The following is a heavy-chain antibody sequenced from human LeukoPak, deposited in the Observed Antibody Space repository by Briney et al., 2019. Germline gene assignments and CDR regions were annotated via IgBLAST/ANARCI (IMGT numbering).Heavy chain of an antibody. CDR2: INPGDSDT. D-gene: IGHD6-13*01. CDR1: GRGLSTHY. CDR3: ATVPRIPAVGNTEYFRH. V-gene: IGHV5-51*01. Sequence: KLGESLKISCQDFGRGLSTHYINWVRQMPGKGLEWMGIINPGDSDTRYSPSFQGQVTISVDKSISTAYLQWSSLKASDTAMYFCATVPRIPAVGNTEYFRHWGQGTLVTVSS. J-gene: IGHJ1*01.